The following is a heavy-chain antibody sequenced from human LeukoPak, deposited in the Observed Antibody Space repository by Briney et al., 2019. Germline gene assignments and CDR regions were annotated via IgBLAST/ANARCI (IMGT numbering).Heavy chain of an antibody. CDR1: GFIFTNYF. J-gene: IGHJ5*02. V-gene: IGHV3-7*03. CDR3: AKSQRENWFDP. CDR2: IKHDGSE. Sequence: GGSLRLSCAVSGFIFTNYFMSWVRQAPGKGLEWVASIKHDGSEKYVDSVRGRFTISRDNTMNSLYLQMSSLRAEDTAVYYCAKSQRENWFDPWGQGTLVTVSS.